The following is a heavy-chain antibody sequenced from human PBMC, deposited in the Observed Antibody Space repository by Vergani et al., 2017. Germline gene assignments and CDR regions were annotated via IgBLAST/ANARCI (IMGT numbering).Heavy chain of an antibody. CDR1: GASISSYI. J-gene: IGHJ5*02. CDR3: ARDQWDDDGPRGWFAP. D-gene: IGHD5-24*01. V-gene: IGHV4-4*07. Sequence: VQLKESGPGLLKPSETLSLTCSVSGASISSYIWSWIRQPAGKGLEWLGRVHTDGTAYYNPSLRTRVRLSADLSQSQFSLKMTSLTAADTAVYFCARDQWDDDGPRGWFAPWGQGILVTVSS. CDR2: VHTDGTA.